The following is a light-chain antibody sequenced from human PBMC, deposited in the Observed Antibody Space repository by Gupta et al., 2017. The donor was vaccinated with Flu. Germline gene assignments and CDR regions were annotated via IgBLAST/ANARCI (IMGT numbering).Light chain of an antibody. CDR1: QKIISTS. CDR2: GIS. J-gene: IGKJ4*01. CDR3: QQYGSTPLN. V-gene: IGKV3-20*01. Sequence: EIVLTPSPGTVSLPAGERVTLSCRASQKIISTSLAWFHQRPGQAPRLLIHGISRRATGIPDRITGSGSNADFTLTISGLAPEDSGVYYCQQYGSTPLNFGGGSRIEIK.